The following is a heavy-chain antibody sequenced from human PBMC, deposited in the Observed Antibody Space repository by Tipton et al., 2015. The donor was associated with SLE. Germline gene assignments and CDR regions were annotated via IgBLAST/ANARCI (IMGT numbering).Heavy chain of an antibody. CDR2: IRSKSNGGTA. Sequence: SLRLSCTASGLNFGDYALSWVRHAPGKGLEWVGFIRSKSNGGTAEYAASVKDRFTISRDDSKSVAYLQMDSLRSEDTGVYYCISEESWGQGTQLTVSA. V-gene: IGHV3-49*04. CDR3: ISEES. CDR1: GLNFGDYA. J-gene: IGHJ4*02.